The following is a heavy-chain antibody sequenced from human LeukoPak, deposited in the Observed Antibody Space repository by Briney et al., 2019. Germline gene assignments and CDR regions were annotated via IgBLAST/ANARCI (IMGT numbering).Heavy chain of an antibody. CDR1: GGXITSANC. CDR3: ARAVTAAGSYYFDY. J-gene: IGHJ4*02. Sequence: PSETLSLTCAVSGGXITSANCWNWVRQPPGKGLEWSGEIYHSGSTNYSPSLKSRVSISVDKSKNQFSLKVSSVTAADTAVYYCARAVTAAGSYYFDYWGQGTLVSVSS. CDR2: IYHSGST. V-gene: IGHV4-4*02. D-gene: IGHD6-13*01.